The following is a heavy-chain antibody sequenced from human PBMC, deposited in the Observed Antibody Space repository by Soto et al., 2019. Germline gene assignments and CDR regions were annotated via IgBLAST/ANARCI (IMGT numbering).Heavy chain of an antibody. J-gene: IGHJ5*02. CDR3: AREPSP. CDR2: IYYSGAT. V-gene: IGHV4-39*07. CDR1: GDSMSDNTYH. Sequence: SETLSLTCTVSGDSMSDNTYHWDWIRQPPGKGLEWIGTIYYSGATHYNASLKSRVTISVDTSKNQFSLKLSSVTAADTAVYYCAREPSPWGQVTLVTVS.